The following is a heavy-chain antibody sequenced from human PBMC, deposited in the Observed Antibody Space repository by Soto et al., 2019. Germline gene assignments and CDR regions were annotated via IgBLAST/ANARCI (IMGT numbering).Heavy chain of an antibody. V-gene: IGHV4-4*02. Sequence: ASETLSLTCAVSGGSISSSNWWSWVRQPPGKGLEWIGEIYHSGSTNYNPSLKSRVTISVDKSKNQFSLKLSSVTAADTAVYYCARENRDTMVRGVRSPYYYYGMDVWGQGTTVTVSS. CDR3: ARENRDTMVRGVRSPYYYYGMDV. CDR2: IYHSGST. D-gene: IGHD3-10*01. J-gene: IGHJ6*02. CDR1: GGSISSSNW.